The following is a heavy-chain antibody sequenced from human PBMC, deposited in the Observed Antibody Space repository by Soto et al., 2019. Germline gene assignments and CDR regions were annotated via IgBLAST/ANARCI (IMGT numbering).Heavy chain of an antibody. CDR1: GLTFSSYS. CDR3: AFGEESRYYYYGMDV. Sequence: GGSLRLSCAASGLTFSSYSMNWVRQAPGKGLEWVSYICSSISTIFYADSVKGRFTISRDNAKNSLYLQMNSLRAEDTALYYCAFGEESRYYYYGMDVWGQGTTVTVSS. J-gene: IGHJ6*02. D-gene: IGHD3-10*01. V-gene: IGHV3-48*01. CDR2: ICSSISTI.